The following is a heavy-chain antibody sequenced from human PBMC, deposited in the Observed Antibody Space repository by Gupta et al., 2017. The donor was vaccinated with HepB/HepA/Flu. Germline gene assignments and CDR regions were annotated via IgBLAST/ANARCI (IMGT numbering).Heavy chain of an antibody. D-gene: IGHD6-19*01. CDR1: GFTFSSYG. Sequence: VQLLESGGGLVHPGGSMILSCAASGFTFSSYGMGWVRQAPGKGLDWVAGISGRGQNTNYADSVKGRFTISRDNSKRTLYLQLNSLRAEDTAVYYCAKGPAVAGFTYWFFDLWGRGTLVTVSS. CDR3: AKGPAVAGFTYWFFDL. V-gene: IGHV3-23*01. CDR2: ISGRGQNT. J-gene: IGHJ2*01.